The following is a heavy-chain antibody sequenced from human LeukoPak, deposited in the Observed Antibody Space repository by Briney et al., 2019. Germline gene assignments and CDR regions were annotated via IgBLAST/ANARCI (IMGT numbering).Heavy chain of an antibody. Sequence: GGSLRLSCAASGFTFSSYGMHWVRQAPGKGLEWVAFIRYDGSNKYYADSVKGRFTISRDNSKNTLYLQMNSLRAEDTAVYYCAKGLWFGESSSDYFDYWGQGTLVTVSS. V-gene: IGHV3-30*02. J-gene: IGHJ4*02. CDR1: GFTFSSYG. D-gene: IGHD3-10*01. CDR3: AKGLWFGESSSDYFDY. CDR2: IRYDGSNK.